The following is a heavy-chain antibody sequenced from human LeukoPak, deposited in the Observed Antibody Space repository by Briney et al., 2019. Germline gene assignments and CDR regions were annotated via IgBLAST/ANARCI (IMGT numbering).Heavy chain of an antibody. V-gene: IGHV3-23*01. CDR2: ISATGSTT. CDR1: GFTFSTYA. CDR3: ARNPTDDYTNYVWFDP. Sequence: GGSLRLSCEASGFTFSTYAMSWVRQAPGKGLEWVSVISATGSTTHSADSVKGRFTISRDNSKNTLYLQMNSLRAEDTAVYYCARNPTDDYTNYVWFDPWGQGTLVTVSS. D-gene: IGHD4-11*01. J-gene: IGHJ5*02.